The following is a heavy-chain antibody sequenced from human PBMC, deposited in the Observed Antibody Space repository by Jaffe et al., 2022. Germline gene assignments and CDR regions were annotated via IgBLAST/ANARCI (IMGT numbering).Heavy chain of an antibody. Sequence: EVQLVESGGGLVQPGGSLRLSCAASGFTFSSYSMNWVRQAPGKGLEWVSYISSSSSTIYYADSVKGRFTISRDNAKNSLYLQMNSLRAEDTAVYYCARDEKPKLWFREYPNGGFDYWGQGTLVTVSS. CDR1: GFTFSSYS. CDR3: ARDEKPKLWFREYPNGGFDY. D-gene: IGHD3-10*01. J-gene: IGHJ4*02. CDR2: ISSSSSTI. V-gene: IGHV3-48*01.